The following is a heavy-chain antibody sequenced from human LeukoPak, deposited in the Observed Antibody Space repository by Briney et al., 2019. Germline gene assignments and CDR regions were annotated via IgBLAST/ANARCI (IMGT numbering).Heavy chain of an antibody. Sequence: SQTLSLTCTVSGGSISSGDYYWGWIRQPPGKGLEWIAYIYYSGSTYYNPSLKSRVAISVDTSKNQFSLKLSSVTAADTAVYYCARGLNLRWLQMTFDYWGQGTLVTVSS. CDR2: IYYSGST. D-gene: IGHD5-24*01. V-gene: IGHV4-30-4*08. CDR1: GGSISSGDYY. J-gene: IGHJ4*02. CDR3: ARGLNLRWLQMTFDY.